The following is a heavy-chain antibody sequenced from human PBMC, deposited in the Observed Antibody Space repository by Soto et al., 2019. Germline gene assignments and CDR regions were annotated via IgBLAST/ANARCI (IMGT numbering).Heavy chain of an antibody. J-gene: IGHJ4*02. D-gene: IGHD4-4*01. Sequence: EVQLLESGGGLVQPGGSLRLSCAASGFTFSSYAMSWVRQAPGKGLEWVSAISGSGGSTYYADSVKGRFIISRDNSKNALYLQMNSRRAEDTAVYYCAKDRSYSNYFDYWGQGTLVAVSS. CDR1: GFTFSSYA. CDR3: AKDRSYSNYFDY. V-gene: IGHV3-23*01. CDR2: ISGSGGST.